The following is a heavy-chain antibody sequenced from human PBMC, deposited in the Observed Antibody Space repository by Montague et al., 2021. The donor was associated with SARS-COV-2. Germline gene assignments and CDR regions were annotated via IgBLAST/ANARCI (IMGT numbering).Heavy chain of an antibody. Sequence: TLSLTCTVSGGSISSGGYYWSWIRQHPGKGLEWIGYIYYSGSTYYXXXLKSRVTISVDTPKNQFSLKMSSVTAADTAVYYCARSPEPMIILIITSLNWYFDLWGRGTLVTVSS. CDR2: IYYSGST. CDR1: GGSISSGGYY. CDR3: ARSPEPMIILIITSLNWYFDL. V-gene: IGHV4-31*03. D-gene: IGHD3-22*01. J-gene: IGHJ2*01.